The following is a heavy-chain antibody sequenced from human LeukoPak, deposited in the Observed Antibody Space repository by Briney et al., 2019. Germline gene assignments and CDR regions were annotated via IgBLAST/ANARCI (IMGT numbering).Heavy chain of an antibody. J-gene: IGHJ4*02. CDR1: GFTFSSYA. Sequence: GGSLRLSCAASGFTFSSYARHWVRQAPGKGLEWVAVISYDGSNKYYADSVKGRFTISRDNSTNTLYLQMNSLTAEDTPVYYCAREITFGGVIVSYYFDYWGQGTLVTVSS. CDR3: AREITFGGVIVSYYFDY. D-gene: IGHD3-16*02. CDR2: ISYDGSNK. V-gene: IGHV3-30-3*01.